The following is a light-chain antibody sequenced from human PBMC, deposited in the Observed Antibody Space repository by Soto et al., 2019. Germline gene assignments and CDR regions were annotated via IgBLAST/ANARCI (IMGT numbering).Light chain of an antibody. CDR1: QSINGK. J-gene: IGKJ2*01. CDR2: ATS. Sequence: IVLTQSPATLSVSPGERATLSCRASQSINGKLAWYQRKPGQAPRLLMYATSVRATGIPARFSGSGSGTEYTLTISSLQSEDFAVFYCQQYDGWYTFGQGTKLEIK. V-gene: IGKV3-15*01. CDR3: QQYDGWYT.